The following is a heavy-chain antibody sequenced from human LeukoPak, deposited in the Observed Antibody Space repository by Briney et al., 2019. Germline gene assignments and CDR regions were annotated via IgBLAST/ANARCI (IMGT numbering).Heavy chain of an antibody. CDR2: IYYSGST. CDR1: GGSISSYY. CDR3: VRGSIAVAGYFDY. Sequence: PSETLSLTCTVSGGSISSYYWSWIRQPPGKGLEWIGYIYYSGSTNYNPSLKSRVTISVDTSKNQFSLKLSSVTAVDTAVYYCVRGSIAVAGYFDYWGQGTLVTVSS. V-gene: IGHV4-59*01. J-gene: IGHJ4*02. D-gene: IGHD6-19*01.